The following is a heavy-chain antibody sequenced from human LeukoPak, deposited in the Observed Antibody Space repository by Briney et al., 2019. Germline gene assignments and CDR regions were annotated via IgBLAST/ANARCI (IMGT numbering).Heavy chain of an antibody. V-gene: IGHV4-31*03. CDR2: IYYSGST. CDR3: ARRGPGSSWYWGYYYGMDV. D-gene: IGHD6-13*01. CDR1: GGSISSGGYY. J-gene: IGHJ6*02. Sequence: PSETLSLTCTVSGGSISSGGYYWSWIRQHPGKGLEWIGYIYYSGSTYYNPSLKSRVTISVDTSKNQFSLKLSSVTAADTAVYYCARRGPGSSWYWGYYYGMDVWGQGTTVTVSS.